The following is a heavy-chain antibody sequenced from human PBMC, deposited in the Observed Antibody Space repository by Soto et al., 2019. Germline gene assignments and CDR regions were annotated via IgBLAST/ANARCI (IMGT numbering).Heavy chain of an antibody. Sequence: QVQLVQSGAEVKKPGASVKVSCKASGYTFTSYGISWVRQAPGQGLEWMGGISANNGNTNYVQQLQGRVTMTPDTSPSTAYMALRRMRSDDTAAYYCARARGRHAHDSWGQGTLVPVSS. CDR2: ISANNGNT. CDR1: GYTFTSYG. V-gene: IGHV1-18*01. CDR3: ARARGRHAHDS. D-gene: IGHD3-10*01. J-gene: IGHJ4*02.